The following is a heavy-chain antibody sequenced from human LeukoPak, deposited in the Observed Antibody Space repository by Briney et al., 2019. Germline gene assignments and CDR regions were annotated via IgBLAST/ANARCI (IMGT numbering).Heavy chain of an antibody. V-gene: IGHV3-74*01. CDR2: INGDGSST. CDR3: AREPHSDYSNHTDSFDI. J-gene: IGHJ3*02. D-gene: IGHD4-11*01. CDR1: GFTFSSFW. Sequence: GGSLRLSCAASGFTFSSFWMHWVRQAPGKGLVWVPRINGDGSSTSYADFVEGRFSISRDNAKNTLYLQMHSLRAEDTAVYYCAREPHSDYSNHTDSFDIWGQGTMVSVSS.